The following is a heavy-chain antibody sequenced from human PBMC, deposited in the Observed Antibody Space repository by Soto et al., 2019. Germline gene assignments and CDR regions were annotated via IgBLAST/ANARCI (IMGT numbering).Heavy chain of an antibody. J-gene: IGHJ2*01. CDR2: IYYSGSP. D-gene: IGHD4-4*01. V-gene: IGHV4-59*01. CDR3: AGGRDDYNGWYFDL. Sequence: PXATLSLSCTVSGGSISSYYWSWMRQPPGKGLEWIGYIYYSGSPNYSPSLESRVTISEDTSKNQFSLKLSSVTAADTAIYYCAGGRDDYNGWYFDLWGRGTLVTVSS. CDR1: GGSISSYY.